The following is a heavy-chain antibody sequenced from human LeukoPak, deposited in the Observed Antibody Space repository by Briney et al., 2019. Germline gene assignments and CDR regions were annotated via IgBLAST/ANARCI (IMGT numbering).Heavy chain of an antibody. CDR1: GGSISDSSYY. J-gene: IGHJ4*02. Sequence: SETLSLTCNVSGGSISDSSYYWVWIRQPPGKGLEWIGNIYYSGSTYYNPSLKSRVTISVDTSKNQFSLKLSSVTAADTAVYYCARRLNGMATIDRYFDYWGQGTLVTVCS. V-gene: IGHV4-39*01. D-gene: IGHD5-24*01. CDR3: ARRLNGMATIDRYFDY. CDR2: IYYSGST.